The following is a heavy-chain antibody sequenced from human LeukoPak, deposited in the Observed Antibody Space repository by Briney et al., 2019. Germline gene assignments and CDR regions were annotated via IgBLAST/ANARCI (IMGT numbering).Heavy chain of an antibody. CDR3: ARDKGDYLDY. CDR2: IYHSGST. J-gene: IGHJ4*02. Sequence: SETLSLTCAVSGGSISSGGYSWSWIRQPPGKGLEWIGYIYHSGSTYYNPSLKSRVTISVDTSKNQFSLKLSSVTAADTAVYYCARDKGDYLDYWGQGTLVTVSS. V-gene: IGHV4-30-2*05. CDR1: GGSISSGGYS.